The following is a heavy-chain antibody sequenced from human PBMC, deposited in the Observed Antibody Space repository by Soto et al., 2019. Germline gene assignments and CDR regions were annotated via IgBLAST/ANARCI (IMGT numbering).Heavy chain of an antibody. CDR1: GFTFTSSA. V-gene: IGHV1-58*01. Sequence: QMQLVQSGPEVKKPGTSVKVSCKASGFTFTSSAVQWVRQARGQRLEWIGWIVVGSGNTNYAQKFQERVTITRDMPTSTPYMELCSLRSEGTAVDYGAADGGGGGLSAFDIWGQGTMVTVSS. D-gene: IGHD2-15*01. J-gene: IGHJ3*02. CDR2: IVVGSGNT. CDR3: AADGGGGGLSAFDI.